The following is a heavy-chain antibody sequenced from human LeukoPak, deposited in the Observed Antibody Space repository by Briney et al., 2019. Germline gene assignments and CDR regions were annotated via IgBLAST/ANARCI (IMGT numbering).Heavy chain of an antibody. V-gene: IGHV1-18*04. D-gene: IGHD5-18*01. Sequence: GASVKVSCKASGYTFTSYGISWVRQAPGQGLEWMGWISAYNGNTNYAQKLQGRVTMTTDTSTSTAYMELRSLRSDDTAVYYRARDQDTAMGFRGRTRSFDPWDQGTLVTVSS. CDR1: GYTFTSYG. CDR3: ARDQDTAMGFRGRTRSFDP. CDR2: ISAYNGNT. J-gene: IGHJ5*02.